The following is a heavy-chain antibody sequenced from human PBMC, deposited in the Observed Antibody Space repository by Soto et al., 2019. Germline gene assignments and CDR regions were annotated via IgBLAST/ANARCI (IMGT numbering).Heavy chain of an antibody. CDR2: ISGSGDST. V-gene: IGHV3-23*01. Sequence: GGSLRLSCAASGFTFSSYGRNWVRQAPGKGLEWVSVISGSGDSTYYADSVKGRFTISRDNSKNTLYLQMNSLRAEDTAVYYCARRSSGWYFDYWGQGTLVTVSS. CDR3: ARRSSGWYFDY. D-gene: IGHD6-19*01. J-gene: IGHJ4*02. CDR1: GFTFSSYG.